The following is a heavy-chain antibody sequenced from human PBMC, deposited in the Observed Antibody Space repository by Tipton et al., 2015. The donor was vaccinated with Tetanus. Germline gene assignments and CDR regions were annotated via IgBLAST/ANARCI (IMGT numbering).Heavy chain of an antibody. J-gene: IGHJ5*02. CDR2: INQRGAT. Sequence: TLSLTCAVSGGSSSSFYWSWIRQTPGGGLQWIGEINQRGATYNPSLKSRATISVDSSNTQLSLNLTAVTAADTAVYYCAILPEHWLAPRGAPWGQGILVTVSS. CDR3: AILPEHWLAPRGAP. D-gene: IGHD6-19*01. V-gene: IGHV4-34*01. CDR1: GGSSSSFY.